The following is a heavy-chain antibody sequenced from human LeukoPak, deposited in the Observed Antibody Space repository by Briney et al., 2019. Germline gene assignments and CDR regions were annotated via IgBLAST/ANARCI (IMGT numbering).Heavy chain of an antibody. D-gene: IGHD4-11*01. Sequence: SEILSLTCAVYDGSFTGYFWNWIRQSPGKGLEWIGEINHRGSTNYNPSLKSRLTISVDTSKNQFSLRLTSVTAADTGVYFCARDPTTVMTVPWYFDTWGQATLVTVSS. J-gene: IGHJ4*02. CDR3: ARDPTTVMTVPWYFDT. CDR1: DGSFTGYF. V-gene: IGHV4-34*01. CDR2: INHRGST.